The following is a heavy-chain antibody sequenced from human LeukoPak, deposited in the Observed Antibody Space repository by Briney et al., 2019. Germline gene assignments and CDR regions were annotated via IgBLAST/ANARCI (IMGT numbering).Heavy chain of an antibody. V-gene: IGHV3-23*01. D-gene: IGHD6-19*01. J-gene: IGHJ4*02. Sequence: GGSLRLACEASGFTFNTYAIYWVRQAPGKGLEWVSGICGSGGCTYYADSVKGRFTISRDNSKNTVYLQMNSLTADDTAVYYCAKTTVGYSSGRYPGWPADCWGQGTLVTVSS. CDR3: AKTTVGYSSGRYPGWPADC. CDR1: GFTFNTYA. CDR2: ICGSGGCT.